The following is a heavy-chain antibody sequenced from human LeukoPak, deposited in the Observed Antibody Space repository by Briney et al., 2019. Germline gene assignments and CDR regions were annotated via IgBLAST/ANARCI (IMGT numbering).Heavy chain of an antibody. J-gene: IGHJ4*02. CDR3: ARGGSLGY. CDR2: ISSSGSAI. CDR1: GFTFSSYE. Sequence: PGGSLRPSWAASGFTFSSYEMNWVRHPPGRGLEWVSKISSSGSAIYYANSVKGRFTISRDNAKSTLYRQMNSLRVEDTAVYYCARGGSLGYWGQGTLVTVSS. D-gene: IGHD6-19*01. V-gene: IGHV3-48*03.